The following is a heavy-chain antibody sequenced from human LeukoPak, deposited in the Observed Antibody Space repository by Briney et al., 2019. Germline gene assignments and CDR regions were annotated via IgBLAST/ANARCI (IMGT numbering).Heavy chain of an antibody. V-gene: IGHV4-39*02. Sequence: SETLSLTCAVSGGSISSSDSYWGWIRQPPGKGLEWIGSVYYSGNTYYTPSLKSRVTISVDTPKNHLSLRLRSVTAADTAVYYCARLGFSSSWYYFDYWGQGTLVTVSS. CDR1: GGSISSSDSY. J-gene: IGHJ4*02. D-gene: IGHD6-13*01. CDR3: ARLGFSSSWYYFDY. CDR2: VYYSGNT.